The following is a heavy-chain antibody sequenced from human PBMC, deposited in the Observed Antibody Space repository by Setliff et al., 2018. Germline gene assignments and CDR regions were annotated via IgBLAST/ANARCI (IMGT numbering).Heavy chain of an antibody. J-gene: IGHJ4*02. CDR3: ATTGTYRYFDY. D-gene: IGHD1-1*01. V-gene: IGHV4-39*01. CDR1: GDSISSSRYY. Sequence: SETLSLTCTVSGDSISSSRYYWAWIRQPPGKGLEWIGNIYYSGTTYSNPSLKSRITMSVDTSKNQFSLRLNSVTASDTAVYYCATTGTYRYFDYWGQGTLVTVS. CDR2: IYYSGTT.